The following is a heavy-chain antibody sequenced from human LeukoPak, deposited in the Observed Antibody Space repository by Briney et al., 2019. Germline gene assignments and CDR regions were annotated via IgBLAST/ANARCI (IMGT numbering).Heavy chain of an antibody. CDR3: ARDTTVASGMQF. CDR2: VVTTTT. Sequence: SETLSLTCTVSGGSISTYSWTWVRQSPGKGLEWIGSVVTTTTSYSPALRSRVAISVHTSKNQFSLRLESVTTADTAVYYCARDTTVASGMQFWGQGALVTVSS. CDR1: GGSISTYS. J-gene: IGHJ4*02. D-gene: IGHD6-19*01. V-gene: IGHV4-4*07.